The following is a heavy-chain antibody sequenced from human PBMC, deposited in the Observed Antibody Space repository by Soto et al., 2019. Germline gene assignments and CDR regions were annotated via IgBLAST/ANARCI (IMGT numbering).Heavy chain of an antibody. CDR3: AKDPTMIVVVTLGY. J-gene: IGHJ4*02. CDR2: LSGSGGST. CDR1: GFTFSSYA. D-gene: IGHD3-22*01. V-gene: IGHV3-23*01. Sequence: EVQLLESGGGLVQPGGSLRLSCAASGFTFSSYAMSWVRQAPGKGLEWVSALSGSGGSTYYADSVKGRFTISRDNSKNTLYLQMNSLRAEDTAVYYCAKDPTMIVVVTLGYWGQGTLVTVSS.